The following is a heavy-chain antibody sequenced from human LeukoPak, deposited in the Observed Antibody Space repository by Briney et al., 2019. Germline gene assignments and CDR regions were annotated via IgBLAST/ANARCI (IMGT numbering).Heavy chain of an antibody. D-gene: IGHD6-13*01. CDR1: GFTFSSYA. CDR2: ISGSGGNT. J-gene: IGHJ4*02. V-gene: IGHV3-23*01. Sequence: PGGSLRLSCAASGFTFSSYAMSWVRQAPGKGLEWVSAISGSGGNTYYADSVKGRFTISRDNSKNTLYLQMNSLRAEDTAVYYCAKDSSSSWRKGSYFDYWGQGTLVTVSS. CDR3: AKDSSSSWRKGSYFDY.